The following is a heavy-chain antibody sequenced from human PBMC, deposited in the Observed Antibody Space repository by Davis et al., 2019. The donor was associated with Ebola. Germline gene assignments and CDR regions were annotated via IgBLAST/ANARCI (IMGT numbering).Heavy chain of an antibody. CDR1: GGSFSEYF. Sequence: MPSETLSLTCGVSGGSFSEYFWSWIRQPPEKGLEWIGEISHHNGYTNYNPSLRSRVAISVDSSKNQFSLMINSVTAADTATYYCARTTKTNIEDSGLGYNSFDYWGQGVLVSVSS. V-gene: IGHV4-34*01. D-gene: IGHD2/OR15-2a*01. CDR3: ARTTKTNIEDSGLGYNSFDY. CDR2: ISHHNGYT. J-gene: IGHJ4*02.